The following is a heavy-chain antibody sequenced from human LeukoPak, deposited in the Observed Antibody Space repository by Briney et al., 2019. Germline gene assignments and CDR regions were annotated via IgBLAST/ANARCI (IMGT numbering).Heavy chain of an antibody. CDR3: ARRGIAAAGSFDY. CDR1: GFTFSDYY. CDR2: ISSSGSTI. D-gene: IGHD6-13*01. Sequence: GGSLRLSCAAPGFTFSDYYMSWIRQAPGKGLEWVSYISSSGSTIYYADSVKGRFTISRDNAKNSLYLRMNSLRAEDTAVYYCARRGIAAAGSFDYWGQGTLVTVSS. J-gene: IGHJ4*02. V-gene: IGHV3-11*01.